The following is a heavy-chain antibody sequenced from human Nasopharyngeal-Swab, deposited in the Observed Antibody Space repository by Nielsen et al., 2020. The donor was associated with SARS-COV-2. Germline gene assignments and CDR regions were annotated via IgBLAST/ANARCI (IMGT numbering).Heavy chain of an antibody. CDR3: AREELLNSYDAFDV. V-gene: IGHV3-33*01. CDR1: GFTFSSSV. J-gene: IGHJ3*01. Sequence: LKISCSASGFTFSSSVMHWVRQAPGKGLEWVAIIWSDGSNQHYTDSVKGRFTISRDNSKHTLDLQMNSLRAEDTAVYYCAREELLNSYDAFDVWGQGTMVTVSS. D-gene: IGHD2-15*01. CDR2: IWSDGSNQ.